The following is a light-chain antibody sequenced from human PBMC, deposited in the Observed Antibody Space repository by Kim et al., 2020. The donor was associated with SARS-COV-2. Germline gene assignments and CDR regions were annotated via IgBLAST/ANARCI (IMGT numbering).Light chain of an antibody. V-gene: IGLV3-1*01. CDR3: QAWDIGTVL. J-gene: IGLJ2*01. Sequence: VLHGQESNIPCARERVVANFVCWYQQRPGQSPRLVIHQDAKRPSGVPDRFSGSNSGNTATLTISGTQAMDEADYSCQAWDIGTVLFGGGTKLTVL. CDR2: QDA. CDR1: RVVANF.